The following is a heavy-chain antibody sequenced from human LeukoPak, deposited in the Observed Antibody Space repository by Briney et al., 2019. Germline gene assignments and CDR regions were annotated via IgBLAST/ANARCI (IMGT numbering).Heavy chain of an antibody. CDR3: ARSQVPLWPTPFDY. D-gene: IGHD5-18*01. CDR2: IYYSGST. J-gene: IGHJ4*02. CDR1: GGSISSYY. Sequence: SETLSLTCTVSGGSISSYYWSWIRQPPGKGLEWIGYIYYSGSTNYNPSLKSRVTISVDTSKNQFSLKLSSVTAADTAVYYCARSQVPLWPTPFDYWGQGTLVTVSS. V-gene: IGHV4-59*12.